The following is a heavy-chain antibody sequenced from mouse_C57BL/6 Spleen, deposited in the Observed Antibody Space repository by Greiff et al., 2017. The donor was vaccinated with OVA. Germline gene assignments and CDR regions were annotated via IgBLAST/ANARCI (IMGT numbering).Heavy chain of an antibody. J-gene: IGHJ2*01. Sequence: DVKLQESGAELVRPGSSVKMSCKTSGYTFTSYGINWVKQRPGQGLEWIGYIYIGNGYTEYNEKFKGKATLTSDTSSSTAYMQLSSLTSEDSAIYFCERGGSDYPYYFDYWGQGTTLTVSS. V-gene: IGHV1-58*01. D-gene: IGHD2-4*01. CDR2: IYIGNGYT. CDR1: GYTFTSYG. CDR3: ERGGSDYPYYFDY.